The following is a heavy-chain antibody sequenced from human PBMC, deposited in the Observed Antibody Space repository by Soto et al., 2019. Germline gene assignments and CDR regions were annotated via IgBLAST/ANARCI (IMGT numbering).Heavy chain of an antibody. V-gene: IGHV3-11*05. J-gene: IGHJ4*02. CDR1: GFTFSDYY. CDR3: VRDNGGTFDY. CDR2: VSSRSITT. D-gene: IGHD2-8*01. Sequence: QVQLVESGGGSVKPGGSLRLSCAASGFTFSDYYMAWIRQAPGKGLEWVSYVSSRSITTNYADSVKGRFTISRDDARNSLCLQMNSLTAEDTAVYYCVRDNGGTFDYWGQGTLVTVSS.